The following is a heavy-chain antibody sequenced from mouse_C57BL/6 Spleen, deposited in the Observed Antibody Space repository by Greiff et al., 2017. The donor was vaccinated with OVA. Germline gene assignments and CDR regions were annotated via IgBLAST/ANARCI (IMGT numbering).Heavy chain of an antibody. Sequence: EVKLVESGGGLVKPGGSLKLSCAASGFTFSDYGMHWVRQAPEKGLEWVAYISSGSSTLYYPDTVKGRFTISRDNAKNTLFLQMTSLRSEDTAMYYCARNGFAYWGQGTLVTVSA. CDR1: GFTFSDYG. J-gene: IGHJ3*01. CDR3: ARNGFAY. CDR2: ISSGSSTL. V-gene: IGHV5-17*01.